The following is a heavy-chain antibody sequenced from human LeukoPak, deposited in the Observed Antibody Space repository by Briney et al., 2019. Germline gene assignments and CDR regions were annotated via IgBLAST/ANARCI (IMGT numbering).Heavy chain of an antibody. V-gene: IGHV3-23*01. Sequence: DPGGSLRLSCAASGFTFSSYAMSWVRQAPGKGVEWVSAISGSGGSTYYADSVKGRFTISRDNSKNTLYLQMNSLRAEDTAVYYCAKGYCSSTSCYRSFDYWGQGTLVTVSS. CDR3: AKGYCSSTSCYRSFDY. J-gene: IGHJ4*02. CDR2: ISGSGGST. D-gene: IGHD2-2*01. CDR1: GFTFSSYA.